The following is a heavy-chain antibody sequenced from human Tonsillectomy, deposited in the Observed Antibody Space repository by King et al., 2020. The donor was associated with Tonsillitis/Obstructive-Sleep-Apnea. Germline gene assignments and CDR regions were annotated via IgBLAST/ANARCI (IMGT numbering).Heavy chain of an antibody. Sequence: DVQLVESGGGLVQPGGSLRLSCSASGFTFSNYAMHWVRQAPGKGLEYVAAISSNGGSTYYADSVKGRFTISRDNSKNTLYLQMSSLRAEDTAVYYCVKDSDYRGNSRGRVYFDYWGQGTLVTVSS. CDR3: VKDSDYRGNSRGRVYFDY. CDR1: GFTFSNYA. D-gene: IGHD4-23*01. J-gene: IGHJ4*02. V-gene: IGHV3-64D*06. CDR2: ISSNGGST.